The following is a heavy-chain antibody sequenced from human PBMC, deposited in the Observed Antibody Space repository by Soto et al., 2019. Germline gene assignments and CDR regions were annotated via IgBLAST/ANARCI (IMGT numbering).Heavy chain of an antibody. Sequence: EVQLVETGGGLIQPGGSLRLSCAASGFTVSSNYMSWVRQAPGKGLEWVSVIYSGGSTYYADSVKGRFTISRDNSKNTLYLQMNSLRAEDTAVYYCASSPPVHYDYVWGSYRPDAFDIWDQGTMVTVSS. CDR2: IYSGGST. V-gene: IGHV3-53*02. CDR1: GFTVSSNY. D-gene: IGHD3-16*02. CDR3: ASSPPVHYDYVWGSYRPDAFDI. J-gene: IGHJ3*02.